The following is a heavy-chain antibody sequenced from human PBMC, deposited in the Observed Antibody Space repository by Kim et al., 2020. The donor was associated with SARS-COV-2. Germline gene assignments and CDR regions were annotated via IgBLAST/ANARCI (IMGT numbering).Heavy chain of an antibody. CDR2: ISDSGVST. J-gene: IGHJ4*02. Sequence: GGSLRLSCIASGFNFSRYAMSWVRQGPGKGLEWLSYISDSGVSTYYADSVKGRFTISRDNSKNTLYLQMNSLRVEDTAVYYCAKLPSGSWYSTSYFYFCGQGALFTVSP. CDR1: GFNFSRYA. V-gene: IGHV3-23*01. D-gene: IGHD2-15*01. CDR3: AKLPSGSWYSTSYFYF.